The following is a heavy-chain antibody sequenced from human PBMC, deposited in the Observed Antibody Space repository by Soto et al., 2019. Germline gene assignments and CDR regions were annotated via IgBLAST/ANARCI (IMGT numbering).Heavy chain of an antibody. V-gene: IGHV4-39*01. CDR2: VYYRGRS. Sequence: SETLSLTCTVSGGSVTNSSYYWGWIRQSPGKGLEWIGSVYYRGRSYSKSSVKSRVTISVDTSKNQFSLNFNSVTASDTALYYCVSQRTTVLTQAYFDYGGPGALVTVSS. J-gene: IGHJ4*02. CDR3: VSQRTTVLTQAYFDY. D-gene: IGHD4-17*01. CDR1: GGSVTNSSYY.